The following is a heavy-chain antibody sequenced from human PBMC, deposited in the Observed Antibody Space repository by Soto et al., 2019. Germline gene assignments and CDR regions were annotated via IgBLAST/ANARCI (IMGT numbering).Heavy chain of an antibody. J-gene: IGHJ6*02. V-gene: IGHV4-59*12. CDR2: IYYSGST. CDR1: GGSISSYY. D-gene: IGHD6-6*01. CDR3: ARVRISARTGEYAVEF. Sequence: ETLSLTCTVSGGSISSYYWSWIRQPPGKGLEWIGYIYYSGSTNYNPSLKSRVTISVDTSKNQFSLKLSSVTAADTAVYYCARVRISARTGEYAVEFWGQGTTLTVSS.